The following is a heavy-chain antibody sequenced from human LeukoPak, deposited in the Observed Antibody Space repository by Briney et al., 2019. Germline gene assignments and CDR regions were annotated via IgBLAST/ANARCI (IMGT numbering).Heavy chain of an antibody. CDR2: IKHDESEK. D-gene: IGHD3-16*01. J-gene: IGHJ4*02. V-gene: IGHV3-7*01. CDR3: TRRLDD. CDR1: GFSFNSDW. Sequence: GGSLRLSCAASGFSFNSDWMAWVRQAPGKGLEWVANIKHDESEKNYLDSVKGRFTISRDNAQHSLYLQMNGLRDEDTAVYYCTRRLDDWGQGTLVTVSS.